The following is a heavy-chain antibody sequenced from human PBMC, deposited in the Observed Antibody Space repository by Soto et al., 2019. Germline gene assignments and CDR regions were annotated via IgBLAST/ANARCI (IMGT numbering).Heavy chain of an antibody. CDR2: ISYDGSNK. Sequence: GGSLRLSCAASGFTFSSYGMHWVRQAPGKGLEWVAVISYDGSNKYYADSVKGRFTISRDNSKNTLYLQMNSLRAEDTAVYYCAKLDYGGNSGAGAFDIWGQGTMDTVSS. D-gene: IGHD4-17*01. V-gene: IGHV3-30*18. CDR1: GFTFSSYG. J-gene: IGHJ3*02. CDR3: AKLDYGGNSGAGAFDI.